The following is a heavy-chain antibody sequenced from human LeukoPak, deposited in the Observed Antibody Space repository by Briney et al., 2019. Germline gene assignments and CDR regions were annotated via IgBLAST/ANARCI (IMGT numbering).Heavy chain of an antibody. CDR3: AKDFLRFLEWLPLDY. V-gene: IGHV3-23*01. CDR2: ISGSGGSA. J-gene: IGHJ4*02. D-gene: IGHD3-3*01. CDR1: GFTFSSYA. Sequence: GGSLRLSCAASGFTFSSYAMSWVRQAPGKGLEWVSAISGSGGSAYYADSVKGRFTISRDNSKNTLYLQMNSLRAEDTAVYYCAKDFLRFLEWLPLDYWGQGTLVTVSS.